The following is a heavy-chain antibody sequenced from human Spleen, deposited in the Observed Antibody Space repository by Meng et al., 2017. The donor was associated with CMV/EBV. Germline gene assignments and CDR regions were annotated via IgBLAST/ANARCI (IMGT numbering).Heavy chain of an antibody. V-gene: IGHV1-69*02. CDR3: AARRAEPFDP. CDR1: GGTFSSYT. CDR2: IIPILGIA. D-gene: IGHD1-14*01. J-gene: IGHJ5*02. Sequence: SCKASGGTFSSYTISGVRQAPGQGLEWRGRIIPILGIANYAQKFQGRVTITADKSTSTAYMELSSLRSEDTAVYYCAARRAEPFDPWGQGTLVTVSS.